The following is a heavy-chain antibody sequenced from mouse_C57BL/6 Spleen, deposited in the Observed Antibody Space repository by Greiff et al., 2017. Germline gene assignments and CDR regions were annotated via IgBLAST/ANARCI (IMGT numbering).Heavy chain of an antibody. V-gene: IGHV1-52*01. CDR2: IDPSDSET. Sequence: VQLQQPGAELVRPGSSVKLSCKASGYTFTSYWMHWVKQRPIQGLEWIGNIDPSDSETHYNQKFKDKATLTVDKSSSTAYMQLSSLTSEDSAVYYCAREREGNYVGYFDYWGQGTTLTVSS. D-gene: IGHD2-1*01. CDR3: AREREGNYVGYFDY. J-gene: IGHJ2*01. CDR1: GYTFTSYW.